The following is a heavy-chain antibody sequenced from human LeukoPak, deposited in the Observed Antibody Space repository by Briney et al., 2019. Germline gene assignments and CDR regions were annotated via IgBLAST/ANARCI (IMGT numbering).Heavy chain of an antibody. V-gene: IGHV3-33*01. Sequence: PGGSLRLSCAASGFAFSSYGMHWVRQAPGKGLEWVAVIWYDGSNKYYADSVKGRFTISRDNSKNTLYLQMNSPRAEDTAVYYCARGGVNDYGDYFDYWGQGTLVTVSS. J-gene: IGHJ4*02. D-gene: IGHD4-17*01. CDR2: IWYDGSNK. CDR3: ARGGVNDYGDYFDY. CDR1: GFAFSSYG.